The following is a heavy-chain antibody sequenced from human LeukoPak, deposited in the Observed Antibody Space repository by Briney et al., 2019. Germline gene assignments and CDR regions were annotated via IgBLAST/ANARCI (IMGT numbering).Heavy chain of an antibody. Sequence: KAGGSLRLSCAASGFTFTSYAMNWVRQAPGKGLEWLSAISGSGISTYSADSVKGRFTISRDNSKNTLYLQMNTLKAEDTAIYYCVKGSGNYPYDPFDLWGQGTMVTVST. CDR3: VKGSGNYPYDPFDL. V-gene: IGHV3-23*01. CDR2: ISGSGIST. J-gene: IGHJ3*01. CDR1: GFTFTSYA. D-gene: IGHD1-26*01.